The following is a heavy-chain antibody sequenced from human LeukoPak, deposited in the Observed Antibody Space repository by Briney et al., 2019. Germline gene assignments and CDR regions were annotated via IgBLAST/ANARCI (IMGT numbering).Heavy chain of an antibody. Sequence: SETLSLTCTVSGYSISSGFYWGWIRQPPGKRLEWIGSIYHSGSTHYNSSLKSRVTISVDTSKNQLSLKLSSVTAADTAVYYCAREELRERYYYMDVWGKGTTVTVSS. CDR2: IYHSGST. D-gene: IGHD1-26*01. J-gene: IGHJ6*03. CDR3: AREELRERYYYMDV. V-gene: IGHV4-38-2*02. CDR1: GYSISSGFY.